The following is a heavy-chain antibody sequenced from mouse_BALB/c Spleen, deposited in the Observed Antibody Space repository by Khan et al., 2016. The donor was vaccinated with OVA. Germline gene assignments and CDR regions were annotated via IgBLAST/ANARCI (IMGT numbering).Heavy chain of an antibody. J-gene: IGHJ1*01. D-gene: IGHD1-1*02. Sequence: QIQLVQSGPELKKPGETVKISCKASGYTFTNYGMNWVKQAPGKGLKWMGWINTYTGEPTYADDFKGRFAFSLETSASTAYLQINNLKNGDTATYFCASGGYWYFDVWGAGTTVIVSS. CDR2: INTYTGEP. CDR3: ASGGYWYFDV. CDR1: GYTFTNYG. V-gene: IGHV9-3-1*01.